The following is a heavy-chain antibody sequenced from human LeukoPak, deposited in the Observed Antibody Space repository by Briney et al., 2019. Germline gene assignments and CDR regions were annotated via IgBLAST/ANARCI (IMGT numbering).Heavy chain of an antibody. CDR1: GFTFSSYA. D-gene: IGHD3-22*01. Sequence: PGGSPRLSCAASGFTFSSYAMHWVRQAPGKGLEWVAVISYDGSNKYYADSVKGRFTISRDNSKNTLYLQMNSLRAEDTAVYYCARDGVGYYDSSVVYWGQGTLVTVSS. V-gene: IGHV3-30*04. CDR2: ISYDGSNK. CDR3: ARDGVGYYDSSVVY. J-gene: IGHJ4*02.